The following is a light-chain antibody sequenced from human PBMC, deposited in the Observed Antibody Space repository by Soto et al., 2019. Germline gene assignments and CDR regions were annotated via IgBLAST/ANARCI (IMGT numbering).Light chain of an antibody. J-gene: IGLJ1*01. CDR1: SSDVGGFNY. V-gene: IGLV2-14*01. CDR3: QSYDSNLSGSGV. CDR2: EVG. Sequence: QSALTQPASVSGSPGQSITISCTGTSSDVGGFNYVSWYQQAPGKAPKLILCEVGNRPSGVPDRFSGSKSGTSASLVITGLQAEDEADYYCQSYDSNLSGSGVFGTGTKLTVL.